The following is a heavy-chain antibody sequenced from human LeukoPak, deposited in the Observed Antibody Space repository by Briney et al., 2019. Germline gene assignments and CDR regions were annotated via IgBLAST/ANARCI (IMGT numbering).Heavy chain of an antibody. CDR2: IYTSGST. CDR3: ARADSVLRYFDWLGLGNWFDP. V-gene: IGHV4-4*07. Sequence: PSETLSLTCTVSGGSISSYYWSWIRQPAGKGLEWIGRIYTSGSTNYNPSLKSRVTISVDTSKNQFSLKLSSVTAADTAVYYCARADSVLRYFDWLGLGNWFDPWGQGTLVTVSS. D-gene: IGHD3-9*01. CDR1: GGSISSYY. J-gene: IGHJ5*02.